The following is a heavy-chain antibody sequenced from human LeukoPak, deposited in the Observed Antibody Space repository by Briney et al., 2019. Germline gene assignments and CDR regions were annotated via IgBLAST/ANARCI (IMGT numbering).Heavy chain of an antibody. Sequence: GASVTVSFKASGYTFTGYYMHWVRQAPGQGLEWMGWINPNSGGTNYAQKFQGRVTITRDTSISTAYMELSRLRSDDTAVYYCARGWLLDIAGPFDYWGQGTLVTVSS. J-gene: IGHJ4*02. V-gene: IGHV1-2*02. D-gene: IGHD2-15*01. CDR1: GYTFTGYY. CDR2: INPNSGGT. CDR3: ARGWLLDIAGPFDY.